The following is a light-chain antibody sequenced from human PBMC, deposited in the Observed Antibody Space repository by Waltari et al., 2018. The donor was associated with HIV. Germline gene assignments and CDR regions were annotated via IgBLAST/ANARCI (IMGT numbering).Light chain of an antibody. CDR3: QQSYRIPRT. CDR2: SAS. V-gene: IGKV1-39*01. Sequence: DIQTTQSPSSLSASVRDRVTITCRASQSVSNYLNWYQQKPGKAPKLLIYSASSLQSGVPSRFNGSGSGTHFTLTINDLQPEDFTTYYCQQSYRIPRTFGQGTQVEVK. CDR1: QSVSNY. J-gene: IGKJ1*01.